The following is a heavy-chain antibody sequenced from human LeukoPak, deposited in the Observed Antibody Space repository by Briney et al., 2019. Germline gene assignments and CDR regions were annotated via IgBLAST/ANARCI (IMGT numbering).Heavy chain of an antibody. CDR3: ARNVESGFDI. Sequence: GASVKVSCKASGYTFTGYYMHWVRQAPGQGLEWMGWINPNSGGTNYAQKFQGWVTMTRDTSTSTVYMELSSLRSEDTAVYYCARNVESGFDIWGQGTMVTVSS. D-gene: IGHD3-3*01. J-gene: IGHJ3*02. V-gene: IGHV1-2*04. CDR2: INPNSGGT. CDR1: GYTFTGYY.